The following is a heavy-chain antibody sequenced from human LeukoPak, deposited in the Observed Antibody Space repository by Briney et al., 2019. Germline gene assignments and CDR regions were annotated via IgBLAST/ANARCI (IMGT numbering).Heavy chain of an antibody. CDR2: INHSGST. CDR1: GGSFSGYY. D-gene: IGHD3-3*01. Sequence: PSETLSLTCAVYGGSFSGYYWSWIRQPPGKGLGWIGEINHSGSTNYNPSLKSRVTISVDTSKNQFSLKLSSVTAADTAVYYCARGSRSIFGAQMGAYYFDYWGQGTLVTVSS. V-gene: IGHV4-34*01. J-gene: IGHJ4*02. CDR3: ARGSRSIFGAQMGAYYFDY.